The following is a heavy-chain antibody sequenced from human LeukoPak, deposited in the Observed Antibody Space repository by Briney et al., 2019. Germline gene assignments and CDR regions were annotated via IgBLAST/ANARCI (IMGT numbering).Heavy chain of an antibody. Sequence: SETLSLTCTVSGGSISSSSYYWGWIRQPPGKGLEWIGSIYYSGSTYYNPSLKSRVTISVDTSKNQFSLKLSSVTAADTAVYYCARTRGYYESSGFDYWGQGTLVTVSS. J-gene: IGHJ4*02. V-gene: IGHV4-39*07. CDR3: ARTRGYYESSGFDY. CDR1: GGSISSSSYY. D-gene: IGHD3-22*01. CDR2: IYYSGST.